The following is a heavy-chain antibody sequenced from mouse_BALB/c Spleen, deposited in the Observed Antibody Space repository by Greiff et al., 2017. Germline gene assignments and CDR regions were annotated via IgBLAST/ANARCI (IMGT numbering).Heavy chain of an antibody. CDR1: GFTFSSFG. J-gene: IGHJ3*01. CDR3: AREELGFAY. V-gene: IGHV5-17*02. CDR2: ISSGSSTI. D-gene: IGHD4-1*01. Sequence: EVKLMESGGGLVQPGGSRKLSCAASGFTFSSFGMHWVRQAPEKGLEWVAYISSGSSTIYYADTVKGRFTISRDNPKNTLFLQMTSLRSEDTAMYYCAREELGFAYWGQGTLVTVSA.